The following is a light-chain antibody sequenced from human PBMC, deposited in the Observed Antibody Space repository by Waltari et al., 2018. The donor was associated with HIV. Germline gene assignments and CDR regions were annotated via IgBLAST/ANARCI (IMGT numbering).Light chain of an antibody. J-gene: IGLJ1*01. V-gene: IGLV3-1*01. CDR1: KLGNRF. CDR2: QES. Sequence: DLSQPASVSVSPGQTATVSCSGDKLGNRFVCWYRQRPGQSPELIIYQESRRPSGISDRFSGSTSGTKATLTIRGTQSLDEGDYYCQAWDTNTFVFGGGTRVTVL. CDR3: QAWDTNTFV.